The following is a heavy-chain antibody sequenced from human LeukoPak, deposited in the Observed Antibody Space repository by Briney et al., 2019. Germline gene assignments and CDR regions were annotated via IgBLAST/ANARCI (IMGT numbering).Heavy chain of an antibody. D-gene: IGHD4-17*01. Sequence: GASVKVSCKASGYTFTGYYMHWVRQAPGQGLEWMGWINPNSGGTNYAQKFQGRVTMTRDMSTSTVYMELSSLRSEDTAVYYCARELSNGDLPGLDYWGQGTLVTVSS. CDR2: INPNSGGT. CDR3: ARELSNGDLPGLDY. V-gene: IGHV1-2*02. CDR1: GYTFTGYY. J-gene: IGHJ4*02.